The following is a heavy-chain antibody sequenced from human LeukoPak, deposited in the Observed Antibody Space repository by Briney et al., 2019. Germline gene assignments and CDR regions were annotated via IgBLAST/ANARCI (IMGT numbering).Heavy chain of an antibody. V-gene: IGHV4-59*13. CDR2: IYYSGTT. J-gene: IGHJ4*02. D-gene: IGHD4-17*01. CDR1: GGSISSYY. CDR3: ARDRTVTTPEV. Sequence: PSETLSLTCTVSGGSISSYYWSWIRQPPGEELELIGYIYYSGTTNYNPSLESRVTISVDTSKNQFSLKLSSVTAADTAVYYCARDRTVTTPEVWGQGTLVTVSS.